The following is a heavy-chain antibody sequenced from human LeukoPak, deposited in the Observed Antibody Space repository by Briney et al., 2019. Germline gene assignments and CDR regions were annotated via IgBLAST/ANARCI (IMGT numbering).Heavy chain of an antibody. CDR3: ARSGYSGYDLDY. CDR2: IIPIFGTA. V-gene: IGHV1-69*13. CDR1: GGTFSSYA. D-gene: IGHD5-12*01. J-gene: IGHJ4*02. Sequence: ASVKVSCKASGGTFSSYAISWVRQAPGQGLEWMGGIIPIFGTANYAQKFQGRVTITADESTSTAYMELSSLRSEDTAVYYCARSGYSGYDLDYWGQGTLVTVSS.